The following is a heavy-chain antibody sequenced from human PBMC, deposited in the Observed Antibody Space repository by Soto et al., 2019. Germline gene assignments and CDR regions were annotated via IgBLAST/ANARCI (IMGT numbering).Heavy chain of an antibody. CDR2: IKQDGSEK. J-gene: IGHJ6*03. D-gene: IGHD3-10*01. CDR1: GFTFSSYW. CDR3: ARATYGSGSYYYYYYYMDV. V-gene: IGHV3-7*01. Sequence: GGSLRLSCAASGFTFSSYWMSWVRQAPGKGLEWVANIKQDGSEKYYVDSVKGRFTISRDNAKNSLYLQMNSLRAEDTAVYYCARATYGSGSYYYYYYYMDVWGKGTTVTVSS.